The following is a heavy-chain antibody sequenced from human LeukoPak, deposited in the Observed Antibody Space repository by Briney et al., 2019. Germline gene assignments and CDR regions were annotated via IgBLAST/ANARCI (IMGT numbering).Heavy chain of an antibody. CDR3: ARDHIPGYYYGMDV. CDR1: GFTFSSYS. V-gene: IGHV3-21*01. CDR2: ISSSSSYI. D-gene: IGHD2-21*01. J-gene: IGHJ6*02. Sequence: PGGSLRLSCAASGFTFSSYSMNWVRQAPGKGLEWVSSISSSSSYIYYADSVKGRFTISRDYAKNSLYLQMNSLRAEDTAVYYCARDHIPGYYYGMDVWGQGTTVTVSS.